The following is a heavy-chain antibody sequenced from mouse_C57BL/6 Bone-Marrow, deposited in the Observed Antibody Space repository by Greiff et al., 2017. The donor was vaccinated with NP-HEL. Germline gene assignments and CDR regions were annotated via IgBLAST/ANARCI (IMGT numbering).Heavy chain of an antibody. J-gene: IGHJ2*01. V-gene: IGHV14-4*01. Sequence: EVQRVESGAELVRPGASVKLSCTASGFNIKDDYMHWVKQRPEQGLEWIGWIDPENGDTEYASKFQGKATITADTSSNTAYLQLSSLTSEDTAVYYCTTGWLLRSFDYWGQGTTLTVSS. CDR2: IDPENGDT. D-gene: IGHD2-3*01. CDR3: TTGWLLRSFDY. CDR1: GFNIKDDY.